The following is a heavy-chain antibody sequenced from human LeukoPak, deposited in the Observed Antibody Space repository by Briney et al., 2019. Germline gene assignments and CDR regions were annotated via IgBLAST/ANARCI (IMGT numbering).Heavy chain of an antibody. Sequence: GGSLRLSCAASGFTFSSYTMNWFRQPPGKGLEWVSNIGTSSTTIYYADSVKGRFTISRDNAKNSLYLQMNSLRTEDTAVYYCARALPLIWFGESSYYFDYWGPGTLVTVSS. J-gene: IGHJ4*02. D-gene: IGHD3-10*01. CDR2: IGTSSTTI. CDR1: GFTFSSYT. CDR3: ARALPLIWFGESSYYFDY. V-gene: IGHV3-48*01.